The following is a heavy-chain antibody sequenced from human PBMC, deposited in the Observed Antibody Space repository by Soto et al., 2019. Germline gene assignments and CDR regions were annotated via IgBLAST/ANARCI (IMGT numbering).Heavy chain of an antibody. J-gene: IGHJ6*02. CDR3: AKAYSYEYSYYYYYGMDV. V-gene: IGHV3-30*18. D-gene: IGHD5-18*01. CDR2: ISYDGSNK. CDR1: GFTFSSYG. Sequence: GGSLRLSCAASGFTFSSYGMHWVRQAPGKGLEWVAVISYDGSNKYYADSVKGRFTISRDNSKNTLYLQMNSLRAEDTAVYYCAKAYSYEYSYYYYYGMDVWGQGTTVTVSS.